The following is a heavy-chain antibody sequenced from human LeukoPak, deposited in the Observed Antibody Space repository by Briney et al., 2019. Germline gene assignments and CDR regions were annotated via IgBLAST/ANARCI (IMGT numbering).Heavy chain of an antibody. CDR1: GYTFTSYG. D-gene: IGHD1-26*01. V-gene: IGHV1-18*01. CDR2: ISAYNGNT. Sequence: ASVKVSCKASGYTFTSYGIGWVRQAPGQGLEGMGWISAYNGNTNYAQKLQGRVTMTTDTSTRKAYMELNRLRSDDTAVYYCARGGGSYYFDYWGKGTLVTVSS. CDR3: ARGGGSYYFDY. J-gene: IGHJ4*02.